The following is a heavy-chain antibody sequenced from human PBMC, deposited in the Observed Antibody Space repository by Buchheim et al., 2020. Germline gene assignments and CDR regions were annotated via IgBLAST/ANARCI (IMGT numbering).Heavy chain of an antibody. CDR1: GFPFSIYL. J-gene: IGHJ4*02. CDR2: INREGTTT. CDR3: VRDMYGSGDY. V-gene: IGHV3-74*01. D-gene: IGHD3-10*01. Sequence: EVQLVESGGGLVQPGGSLRLSCSAPGFPFSIYLMHWVRQAPGKGLAWVSHINREGTTTNYADSVRGRVTXLRDNGKNTPDAQMNNLRAEDTAVYYCVRDMYGSGDYWGQGTL.